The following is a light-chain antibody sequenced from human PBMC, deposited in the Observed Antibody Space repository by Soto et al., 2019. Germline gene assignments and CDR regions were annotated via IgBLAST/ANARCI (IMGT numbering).Light chain of an antibody. CDR1: QDIRNA. CDR3: QRYNSAST. Sequence: DIQMTQSPSSLSASVGDRVTMTCRASQDIRNALAWYQQKPGKVPELLIYAASTLQSGVPPRFSGSGSGTDFSLTIYSLQPEDVATYYCQRYNSASTFGPGTKVEIK. J-gene: IGKJ1*01. CDR2: AAS. V-gene: IGKV1-27*01.